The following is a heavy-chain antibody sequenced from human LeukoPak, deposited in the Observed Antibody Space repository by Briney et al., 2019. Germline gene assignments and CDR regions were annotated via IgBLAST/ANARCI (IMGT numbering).Heavy chain of an antibody. V-gene: IGHV3-23*01. CDR2: INNDGDST. CDR3: AQQVGYCSSGNCYFTY. Sequence: GGSLRLSCAASGSSFNSYAMSWVRQAPGKGLEWVPAINNDGDSTYSADSVKGRFTVSRDNSKNTLYLQMNSLRAEDAAVYYCAQQVGYCSSGNCYFTYWGQGTLVTVSS. CDR1: GSSFNSYA. D-gene: IGHD2-15*01. J-gene: IGHJ1*01.